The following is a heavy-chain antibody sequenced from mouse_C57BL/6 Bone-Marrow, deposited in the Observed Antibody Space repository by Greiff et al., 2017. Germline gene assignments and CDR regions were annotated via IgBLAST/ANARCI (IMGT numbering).Heavy chain of an antibody. V-gene: IGHV1-18*01. D-gene: IGHD4-1*01. CDR2: INPNNGGT. J-gene: IGHJ2*01. CDR3: ARRGLGRSYVDN. CDR1: GYTFTDYN. Sequence: EVQLQQSGPELVKPGASVKIPCKASGYTFTDYNMDWVKQSHGKSLEWIGDINPNNGGTIYNQKFKGKATLTVDKSSSTAYMEHRSLTSEDTAVYYCARRGLGRSYVDNGGRGTTLTVSS.